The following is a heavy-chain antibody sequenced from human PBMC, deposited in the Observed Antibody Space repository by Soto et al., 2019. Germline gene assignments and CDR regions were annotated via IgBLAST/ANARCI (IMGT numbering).Heavy chain of an antibody. CDR2: ISGSGGST. J-gene: IGHJ5*02. Sequence: TGGSLRLSCAASGFPFSSYARSWVRPAPGKGLEWVSAISGSGGSTYYADSVKGRFTISRDNSKNTLYLQMNSLRAEDTAVYYCAKDYPGYEEDWFDPWGQGTLVTVSS. V-gene: IGHV3-23*01. CDR3: AKDYPGYEEDWFDP. CDR1: GFPFSSYA. D-gene: IGHD5-12*01.